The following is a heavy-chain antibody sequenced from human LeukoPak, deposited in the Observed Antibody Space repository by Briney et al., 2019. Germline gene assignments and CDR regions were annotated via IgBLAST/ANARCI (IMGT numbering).Heavy chain of an antibody. V-gene: IGHV3-48*03. CDR3: AGGLRPVDTAHDY. Sequence: GGSLRLSCGASGFIFSSYEMNWVRQAPGKGLEWVSYISSTGNTIFYADSVKGRFTISRDNAQNSLYLQMNSLRAEDTAVYYCAGGLRPVDTAHDYWGQGILVTVSS. D-gene: IGHD5-18*01. J-gene: IGHJ4*02. CDR1: GFIFSSYE. CDR2: ISSTGNTI.